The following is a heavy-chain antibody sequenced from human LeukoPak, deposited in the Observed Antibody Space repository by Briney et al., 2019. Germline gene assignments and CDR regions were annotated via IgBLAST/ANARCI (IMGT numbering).Heavy chain of an antibody. V-gene: IGHV3-15*04. J-gene: IGHJ4*02. CDR2: IESKTDGGTT. Sequence: GGSLRLSCAASGFTFSNAWMSWVRQAPGKGLEWVGRIESKTDGGTTDYAAPVKGRFTISRDDSKNTLYLQMNSLKTEDTAVYYCTTDTWFGESQEYYFDYWGQGTLVTVSS. CDR3: TTDTWFGESQEYYFDY. D-gene: IGHD3-10*01. CDR1: GFTFSNAW.